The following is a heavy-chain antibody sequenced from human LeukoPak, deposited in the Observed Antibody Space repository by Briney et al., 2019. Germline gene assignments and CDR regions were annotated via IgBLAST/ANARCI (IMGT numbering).Heavy chain of an antibody. CDR3: AREGGSDFWSGYYMDY. CDR1: GYTFTSYY. CDR2: IIPILGIA. J-gene: IGHJ4*02. Sequence: SVKVSCKASGYTFTSYYMHWVRQAPGQGLEWMGRIIPILGIANYAQKFQGRVTITADKSTSTAYMELSSLRSEDTAVYYCAREGGSDFWSGYYMDYWGQGTLVTVSS. D-gene: IGHD3-3*01. V-gene: IGHV1-69*04.